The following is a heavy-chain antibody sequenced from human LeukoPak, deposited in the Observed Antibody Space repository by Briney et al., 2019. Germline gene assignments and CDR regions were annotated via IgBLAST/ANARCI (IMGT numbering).Heavy chain of an antibody. J-gene: IGHJ3*02. V-gene: IGHV1-18*01. D-gene: IGHD2-2*02. CDR3: ARGIPPGDAFDI. Sequence: ASVKVSCKASGYTFTSHGISWVRQAPGQGLAWMGWISTYNSNTHYAQKLQGRVTMTTDASTSTAYMELRSLRSDDTAVYYCARGIPPGDAFDIWGQGTMVTVSS. CDR1: GYTFTSHG. CDR2: ISTYNSNT.